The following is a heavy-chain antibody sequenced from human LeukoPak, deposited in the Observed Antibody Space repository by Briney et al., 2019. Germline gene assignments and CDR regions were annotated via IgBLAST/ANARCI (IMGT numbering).Heavy chain of an antibody. CDR1: GFTFSDYY. CDR3: ARDLDVVVGPAHYDALDL. V-gene: IGHV3-11*04. CDR2: ISSSGSAI. Sequence: KPRGSLRLSCAASGFTFSDYYINWIRQGPGKGLEWVSSISSSGSAIFYADSVRGRFTISRDNAKNSLFLQMNSLRAEDTAVYYCARDLDVVVGPAHYDALDLWGQGTTVTVS. D-gene: IGHD2-15*01. J-gene: IGHJ3*01.